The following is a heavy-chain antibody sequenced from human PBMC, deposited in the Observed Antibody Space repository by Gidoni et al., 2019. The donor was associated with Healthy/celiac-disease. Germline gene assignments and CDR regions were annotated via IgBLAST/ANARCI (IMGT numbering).Heavy chain of an antibody. J-gene: IGHJ4*02. Sequence: EVQLVESGGGLVQPGGSLSLSCAASGFPFSSYAMSGVRQAPGKGLEWVAAISGSGGRTYYADSVKGRFTISRENSKKTLYLQMNSLRAEDTAVYYCAKGPEAMVTPDYWGQGTLVTVSS. D-gene: IGHD5-18*01. CDR1: GFPFSSYA. CDR3: AKGPEAMVTPDY. CDR2: ISGSGGRT. V-gene: IGHV3-23*04.